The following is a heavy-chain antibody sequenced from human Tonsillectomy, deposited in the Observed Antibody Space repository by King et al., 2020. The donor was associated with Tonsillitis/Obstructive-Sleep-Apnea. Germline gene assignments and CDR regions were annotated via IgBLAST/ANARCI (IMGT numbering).Heavy chain of an antibody. CDR1: GVTFRHYA. V-gene: IGHV3-30*04. J-gene: IGHJ3*02. CDR2: ISYDGSDK. D-gene: IGHD5-24*01. Sequence: VQLVESGGGVVQPGRSRRLSCVASGVTFRHYAMHWVRQSPGKGLEWAALISYDGSDKYYADSVKGRFTVSRDNSKNTLYLQMNFLRHEDTAVYYCARGEMATISPAFDIWGQGTMVTVSS. CDR3: ARGEMATISPAFDI.